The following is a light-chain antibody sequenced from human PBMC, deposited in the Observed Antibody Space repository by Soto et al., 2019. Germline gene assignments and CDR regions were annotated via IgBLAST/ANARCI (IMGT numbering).Light chain of an antibody. Sequence: DGVMTQSPDSLAVSLGERATINCKSSQSVLNSSNNKNYLAWYQQKPGQPPKLLIYWASTRESGVPDRFSGSGSGTDFTLTISSLQAEDVAVYYCQQYDDTPRTFGQGTKVEIK. V-gene: IGKV4-1*01. CDR1: QSVLNSSNNKNY. CDR3: QQYDDTPRT. CDR2: WAS. J-gene: IGKJ1*01.